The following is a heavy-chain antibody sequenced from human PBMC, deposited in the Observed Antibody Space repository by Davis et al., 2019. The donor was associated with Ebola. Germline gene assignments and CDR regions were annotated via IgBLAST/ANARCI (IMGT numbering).Heavy chain of an antibody. J-gene: IGHJ6*02. CDR1: GYTFSTYW. CDR3: ARWGVATTYYYYYGMDV. CDR2: IYPGDSDT. V-gene: IGHV5-51*01. Sequence: GGSLRLSCKASGYTFSTYWIGWVRQMPGKGLEWMGIIYPGDSDTRYSPSFQGQVTISADRSINTAYLQWSSLKASDTAIYYCARWGVATTYYYYYGMDVWGQGTSITVSS. D-gene: IGHD5-12*01.